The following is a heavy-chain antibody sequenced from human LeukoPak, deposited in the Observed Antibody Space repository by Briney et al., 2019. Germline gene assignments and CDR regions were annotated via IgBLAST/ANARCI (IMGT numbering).Heavy chain of an antibody. J-gene: IGHJ4*02. D-gene: IGHD5-24*01. V-gene: IGHV3-21*01. CDR1: GFTFSSYS. CDR2: ISSSSSYI. Sequence: GGSLRLSCAASGFTFSSYSMNWVRQAPGKGLGWVSSISSSSSYIYYADSVKGRFTISRDNAKNSLYLQMNSLRAEDTAVYYCARDWRDGYSFWGQGALVTVSS. CDR3: ARDWRDGYSF.